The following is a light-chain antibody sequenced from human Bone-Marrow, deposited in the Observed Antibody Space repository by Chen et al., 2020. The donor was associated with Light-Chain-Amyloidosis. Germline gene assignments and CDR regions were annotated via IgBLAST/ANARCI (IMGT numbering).Light chain of an antibody. V-gene: IGLV1-51*01. Sequence: QSVLTQPPSVSGAPGQKVTISCSGTPSNVGKNYVAWYQQLPGTAAKLVVYDNYVRRSGLSGKFHSSKSCTSDSMDITGLQHGDGADYCCGVWDTSLGAVLFGGGTTLTVL. J-gene: IGLJ3*02. CDR3: GVWDTSLGAVL. CDR2: DNY. CDR1: PSNVGKNY.